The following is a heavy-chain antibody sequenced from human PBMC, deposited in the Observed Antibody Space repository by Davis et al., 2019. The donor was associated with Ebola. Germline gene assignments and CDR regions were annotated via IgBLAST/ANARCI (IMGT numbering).Heavy chain of an antibody. Sequence: SETLSLTCAVSGGSISSSNWWSWVRQPPGKGLEWIGEIYHSGSTNYNPSLKSRVTISVDKSKNQFSLKLSSVTAADTAVYYCARALGGYSGYASFPDYWGQGTLVTVSS. CDR3: ARALGGYSGYASFPDY. V-gene: IGHV4-4*02. CDR2: IYHSGST. D-gene: IGHD5-12*01. J-gene: IGHJ4*02. CDR1: GGSISSSNW.